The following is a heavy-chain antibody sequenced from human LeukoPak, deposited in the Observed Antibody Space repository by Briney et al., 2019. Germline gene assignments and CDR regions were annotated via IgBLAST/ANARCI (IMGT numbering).Heavy chain of an antibody. CDR3: ARDVLAAAGN. J-gene: IGHJ4*02. Sequence: SETLSLTCTVSGGSLSSSTYYWGWIRQPPGKGLEWIGSVYSSGSTYYHPSLKGRVTLSVDTSKNQFSLKLSSVTAADTAVYYCARDVLAAAGNWGQGTLVTVSS. CDR2: VYSSGST. V-gene: IGHV4-39*07. CDR1: GGSLSSSTYY. D-gene: IGHD6-13*01.